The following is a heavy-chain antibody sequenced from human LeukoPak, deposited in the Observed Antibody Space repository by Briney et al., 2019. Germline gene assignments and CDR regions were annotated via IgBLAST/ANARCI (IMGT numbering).Heavy chain of an antibody. CDR3: ATGRYVVGVPWAFDI. Sequence: ASVKVSCKVSGYTLTELSMHWVRQAPGKGLEWMGGFDPEDGETIYAQKFQGRVTMTEDTSTDAAYMELSSLRSEDTAVYYCATGRYVVGVPWAFDIWGQGTMVTVSS. D-gene: IGHD2-15*01. CDR2: FDPEDGET. J-gene: IGHJ3*02. CDR1: GYTLTELS. V-gene: IGHV1-24*01.